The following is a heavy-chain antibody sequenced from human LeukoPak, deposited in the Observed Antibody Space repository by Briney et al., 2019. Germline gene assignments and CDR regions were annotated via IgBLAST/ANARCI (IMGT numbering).Heavy chain of an antibody. J-gene: IGHJ4*02. D-gene: IGHD6-13*01. Sequence: SQTLSLTCTVSGGSISSGDYYWSWIRQPPGKGLEWIGYIYCSGSTYYNPSLKSRVTISVDTSKNQFSLKLSSVTAADTAVYYCASSPNPYSSSWYVPSPVSFFDYWGQGTLVTVSS. V-gene: IGHV4-30-4*01. CDR3: ASSPNPYSSSWYVPSPVSFFDY. CDR2: IYCSGST. CDR1: GGSISSGDYY.